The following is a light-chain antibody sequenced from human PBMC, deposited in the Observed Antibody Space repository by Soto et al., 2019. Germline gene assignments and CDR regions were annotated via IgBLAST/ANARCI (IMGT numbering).Light chain of an antibody. CDR3: QQSYSTPST. Sequence: QMTESSATLAAAVGGRVTSTCRASQSISSWLAWYQQKPGKAPKLLIYAASSLQSGVPSRFSGSGSGTDFTLTISSLQPEDFAPYYCQQSYSTPSTFGQGTKVDI. J-gene: IGKJ1*01. CDR1: QSISSW. CDR2: AAS. V-gene: IGKV1-39*01.